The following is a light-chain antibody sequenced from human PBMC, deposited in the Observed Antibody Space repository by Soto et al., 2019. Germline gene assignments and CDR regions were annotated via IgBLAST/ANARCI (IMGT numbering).Light chain of an antibody. Sequence: DIQMTQSPSSLSASVGDRVTITCQASQDIRNSLNWYQQKPGKAPKVLIYGASNLETGVPSRFSGSGSGTDFTFTISSLQPEDIATYYCQQYEYLRTFGQGTKVEIK. V-gene: IGKV1-33*01. CDR2: GAS. CDR3: QQYEYLRT. J-gene: IGKJ1*01. CDR1: QDIRNS.